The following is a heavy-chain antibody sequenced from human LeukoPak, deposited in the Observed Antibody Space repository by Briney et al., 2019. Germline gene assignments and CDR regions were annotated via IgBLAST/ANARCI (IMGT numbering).Heavy chain of an antibody. J-gene: IGHJ1*01. CDR2: INHSGST. CDR3: ARVPYSGSVRRAEYFRR. CDR1: GGSFSGYY. D-gene: IGHD1-26*01. V-gene: IGHV4-34*01. Sequence: SETLSLTCAVYGGSFSGYYWSWIRQRPGKGLGWIGEINHSGSTNYNPSPKSRVTISVDTSKNQFSLKLSSVTAADTAVYYCARVPYSGSVRRAEYFRRWGQGVLVTVSS.